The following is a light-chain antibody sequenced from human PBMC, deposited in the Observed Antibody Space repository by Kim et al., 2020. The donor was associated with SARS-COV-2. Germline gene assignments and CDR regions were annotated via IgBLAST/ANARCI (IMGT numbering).Light chain of an antibody. CDR1: NSDVGNY. V-gene: IGLV2-8*01. Sequence: QSVLTQPPSASGSPGQSVTISCTGTNSDVGNYVSWYQQHPGKAPKLVIYEVFKRPSGVPDRFSGSKSVNTASLTVSGLQAEDEADYYCSSYAGHVVFGGGTQLTVL. J-gene: IGLJ2*01. CDR2: EVF. CDR3: SSYAGHVV.